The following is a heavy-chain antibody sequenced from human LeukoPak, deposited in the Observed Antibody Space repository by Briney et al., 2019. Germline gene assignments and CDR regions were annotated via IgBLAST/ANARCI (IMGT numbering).Heavy chain of an antibody. CDR2: IYSGGST. CDR1: GFTVSSNY. D-gene: IGHD2-2*01. J-gene: IGHJ4*02. Sequence: GGSLRLSCAASGFTVSSNYMSWVRQAPGKGLEWVSVIYSGGSTYYADSVKGRFTISRDNSKNTLYLQMNSLRAEDTAVYYCARGCGSSTSCYVLGYWGQGTLVTVSS. V-gene: IGHV3-53*01. CDR3: ARGCGSSTSCYVLGY.